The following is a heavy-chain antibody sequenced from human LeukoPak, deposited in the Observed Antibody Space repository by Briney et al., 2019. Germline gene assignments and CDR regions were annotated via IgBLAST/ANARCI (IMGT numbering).Heavy chain of an antibody. CDR3: AKVGYSSGWYGGYYYYYGMDV. J-gene: IGHJ6*02. V-gene: IGHV3-21*01. Sequence: GGSLRLSCVASGFTFNTYAMHWVRQAPGKGLEWVSSISSSSSYIYYADSVKGRFTISRDNAKNSLYLQMNSLRAEDTAVYYCAKVGYSSGWYGGYYYYYGMDVWGQGTTVTVSS. D-gene: IGHD6-19*01. CDR1: GFTFNTYA. CDR2: ISSSSSYI.